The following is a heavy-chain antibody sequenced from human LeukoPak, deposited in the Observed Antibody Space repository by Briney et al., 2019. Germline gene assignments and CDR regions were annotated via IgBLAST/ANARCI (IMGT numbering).Heavy chain of an antibody. D-gene: IGHD3-16*01. Sequence: GGSLRLSCAASGFTFSSYSMNWVRQAPGKGLEWVSSISSSSSYIYYADSVKGRFTISRDNAKNSLYQQMNSLRAEDTAVYYCARDRFGGADYYYGMDVWGQGTTVTVSS. V-gene: IGHV3-21*01. CDR1: GFTFSSYS. CDR2: ISSSSSYI. CDR3: ARDRFGGADYYYGMDV. J-gene: IGHJ6*02.